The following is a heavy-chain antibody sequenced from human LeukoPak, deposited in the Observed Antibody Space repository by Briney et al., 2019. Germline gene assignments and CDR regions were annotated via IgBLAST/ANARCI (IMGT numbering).Heavy chain of an antibody. J-gene: IGHJ4*02. Sequence: ASVNVSCKASGYTFTDYYIHWVRQAPGQGLEWMGWISPKSGGTNYAQRFQGRVTMARDTSISTAHMELSRLTSDDTAVYYCARDGVVRGVIIYWGQGTLVTVSS. CDR2: ISPKSGGT. V-gene: IGHV1-2*02. D-gene: IGHD3-10*01. CDR1: GYTFTDYY. CDR3: ARDGVVRGVIIY.